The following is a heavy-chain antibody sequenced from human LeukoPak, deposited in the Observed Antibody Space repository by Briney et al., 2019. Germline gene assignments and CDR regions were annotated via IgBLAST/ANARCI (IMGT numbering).Heavy chain of an antibody. CDR2: IHNSGTS. Sequence: PSETLSLTCTVSDDSISDYYRGWIRQPPGKGLEWIGCIHNSGTSTYNLSLKSRVTISADTSKNQFSLKLNSMTTADTAVYYCTRGAGWLIDYWGQGILVTVSS. CDR1: DDSISDYY. D-gene: IGHD3-16*01. J-gene: IGHJ4*02. CDR3: TRGAGWLIDY. V-gene: IGHV4-59*01.